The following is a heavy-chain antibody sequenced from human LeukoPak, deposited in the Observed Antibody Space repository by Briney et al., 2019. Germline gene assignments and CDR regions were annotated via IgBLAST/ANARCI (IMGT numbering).Heavy chain of an antibody. D-gene: IGHD3-22*01. CDR2: IYYSGST. V-gene: IGHV4-61*05. J-gene: IGHJ4*02. CDR3: ARSYDSSGEGTLDY. Sequence: SETLSLTCSVSGVSISSSSYYWGWIRQPPGKGLEWIGYIYYSGSTNYNPSLKSRVTISVDTSKNQFSLKLSSVTAADTAVYYCARSYDSSGEGTLDYWGQGTLVTVSS. CDR1: GVSISSSSYY.